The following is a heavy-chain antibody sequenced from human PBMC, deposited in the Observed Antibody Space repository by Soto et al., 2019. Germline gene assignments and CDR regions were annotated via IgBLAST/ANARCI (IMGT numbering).Heavy chain of an antibody. V-gene: IGHV1-8*02. CDR1: GYSLTDNG. CDR2: ISPDSGNT. J-gene: IGHJ6*03. Sequence: QAYLEQSGAEVKKPGTSVKVSCKASGYSLTDNGIPWVRQASGQGLEYMGWISPDSGNTDYARRFQGRFTLSSDTSINTAYMELSSLRSDDTAVYYCARVYGYYYFYMDVWGKGTTVTVSS. CDR3: ARVYGYYYFYMDV. D-gene: IGHD2-2*02.